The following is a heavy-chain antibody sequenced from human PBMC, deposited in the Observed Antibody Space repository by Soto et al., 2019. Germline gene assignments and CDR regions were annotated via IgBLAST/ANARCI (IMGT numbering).Heavy chain of an antibody. CDR2: IYYSGST. V-gene: IGHV4-59*01. Sequence: SETLSLTCTFSGGSISSYYWSWIRQPPGKGLEWIGYIYYSGSTNYNPSLKSRVTISVDTSKNQFSLKLSSVTAADTAVYYCASSTVTTFYYYYGMDYWGQGTLVTVSS. CDR3: ASSTVTTFYYYYGMDY. J-gene: IGHJ6*02. D-gene: IGHD4-17*01. CDR1: GGSISSYY.